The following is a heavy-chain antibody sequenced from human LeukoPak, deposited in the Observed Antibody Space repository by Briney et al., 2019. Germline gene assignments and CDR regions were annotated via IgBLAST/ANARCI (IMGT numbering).Heavy chain of an antibody. CDR2: MFHSGNT. J-gene: IGHJ3*02. V-gene: IGHV4-59*08. CDR3: ARQGSGGRAFDI. CDR1: GGSISSYY. Sequence: SETLSLTCTVSGGSISSYYWSWIRQPPGKGLEWIGYMFHSGNTNYNPSLKSRVTISVDTSKSQFSLKMTSVTAADTAVYYCARQGSGGRAFDIWGQGTMVTVSS. D-gene: IGHD1-26*01.